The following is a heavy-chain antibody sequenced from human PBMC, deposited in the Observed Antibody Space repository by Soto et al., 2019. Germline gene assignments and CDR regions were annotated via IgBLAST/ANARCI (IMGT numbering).Heavy chain of an antibody. CDR2: MSHSGGT. D-gene: IGHD1-1*01. CDR1: GGFVRSSIDD. V-gene: IGHV4-34*01. CDR3: ARVERGTATTVVAAFDI. Sequence: SETLSLTCAFYGGFVRSSIDDGTWIRKAPGKGLEWIGEMSHSGGTHFNPSLKSRVTISVDTSKNQSSLKMSSVTAADTALYYCARVERGTATTVVAAFDIWGPGTMVTVSS. J-gene: IGHJ3*02.